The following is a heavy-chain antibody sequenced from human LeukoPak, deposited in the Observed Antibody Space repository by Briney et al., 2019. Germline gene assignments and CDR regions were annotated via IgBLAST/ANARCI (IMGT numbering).Heavy chain of an antibody. CDR2: ISSSGSTI. J-gene: IGHJ4*02. CDR3: AKEGLNIATRDFFDS. V-gene: IGHV3-11*01. D-gene: IGHD6-6*01. CDR1: GFTFSDYY. Sequence: PGGSLRLSCAASGFTFSDYYMSWIRQAPGKGLEWVSYISSSGSTIYYADSVKGRFTMSRDSAKNSLYLQMNSLRAEDTAVYYCAKEGLNIATRDFFDSWGQGTLVTVSS.